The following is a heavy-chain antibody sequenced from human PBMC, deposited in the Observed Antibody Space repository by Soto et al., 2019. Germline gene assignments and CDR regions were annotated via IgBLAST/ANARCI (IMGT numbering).Heavy chain of an antibody. CDR3: ARGSGGMTTPRRYYYAMDV. V-gene: IGHV4-34*01. CDR2: INHSGST. CDR1: GGSFSGYY. D-gene: IGHD4-17*01. J-gene: IGHJ6*02. Sequence: XETLSLTCAVYGGSFSGYYWSWIRQPPGKGLEWIGEINHSGSTNYNPSLKSRVTISVDTSKNQFSLKLSSVTAADTAVYYCARGSGGMTTPRRYYYAMDVWGQGTTVTVSS.